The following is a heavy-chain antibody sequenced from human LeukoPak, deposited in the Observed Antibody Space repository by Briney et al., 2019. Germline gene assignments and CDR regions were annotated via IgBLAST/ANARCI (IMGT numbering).Heavy chain of an antibody. J-gene: IGHJ4*02. CDR2: IYYSGST. CDR3: ARHFAYYDSSGYSRGGYDY. D-gene: IGHD3-22*01. Sequence: SETLSLTCTVSGGSISSYYWNWIRQPPGKGLEWIGYIYYSGSTNYNPSLKSRVTISVDTSKNQFSLKLSSVTAADTAVYYCARHFAYYDSSGYSRGGYDYWGQGTLVTVSS. CDR1: GGSISSYY. V-gene: IGHV4-59*08.